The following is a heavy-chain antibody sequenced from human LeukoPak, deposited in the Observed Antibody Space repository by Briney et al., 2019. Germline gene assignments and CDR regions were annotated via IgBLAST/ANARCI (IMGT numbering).Heavy chain of an antibody. D-gene: IGHD3-22*01. J-gene: IGHJ5*02. Sequence: GGSLRLSCAASGFTVSSNYMSWVRQAPGKGLEWVAVMYSAGHTYYAGSVRGRFTISRDTSTNTLSLQMNSLRAEDTAEYHCARARCDTCGYGSWGQGTLVTVSS. CDR3: ARARCDTCGYGS. CDR2: MYSAGHT. V-gene: IGHV3-66*02. CDR1: GFTVSSNY.